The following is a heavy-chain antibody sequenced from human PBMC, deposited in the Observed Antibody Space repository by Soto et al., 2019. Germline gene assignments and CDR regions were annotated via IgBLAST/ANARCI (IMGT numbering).Heavy chain of an antibody. D-gene: IGHD3-9*01. J-gene: IGHJ6*03. CDR2: INEDSTYI. V-gene: IGHV3-21*02. CDR1: GFAFNTYS. Sequence: EVQLVESGGGLDKPGGSLRLSCTASGFAFNTYSMNWVRQAPGKGLEWVSSINEDSTYIYYADSLRGRITISRDNAKDSLFLQMNSLRPDDTAVYYCVRDLGRYFRSGYMDLWGDGDTVTVSS. CDR3: VRDLGRYFRSGYMDL.